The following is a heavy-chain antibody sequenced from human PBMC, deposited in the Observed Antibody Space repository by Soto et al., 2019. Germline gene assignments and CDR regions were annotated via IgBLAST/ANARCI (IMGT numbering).Heavy chain of an antibody. CDR3: ARVTKGGIVGATNYFDY. CDR1: GFTFSSYA. J-gene: IGHJ4*02. V-gene: IGHV3-30-3*01. D-gene: IGHD1-26*01. Sequence: GGSLRLSCAASGFTFSSYAMHWVRQAPGKGLEWVAVISYDGSNKYYADSVKGRFTISRDNSKNTLYLQMNSLRAEDTAVYYCARVTKGGIVGATNYFDYWGQGTLVTVSS. CDR2: ISYDGSNK.